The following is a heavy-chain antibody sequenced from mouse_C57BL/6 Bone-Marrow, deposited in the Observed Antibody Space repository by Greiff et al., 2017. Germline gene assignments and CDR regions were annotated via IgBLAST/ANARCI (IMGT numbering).Heavy chain of an antibody. CDR3: ARGGYDYTDYAMDY. CDR2: IDPSDSYT. CDR1: GYTFTSYW. V-gene: IGHV1-59*01. D-gene: IGHD2-4*01. J-gene: IGHJ4*01. Sequence: QVQLKQPGAELVRPGTSVKLSCKASGYTFTSYWMHWVKQRPGQGLEWIGVIDPSDSYTNYNQKFKGKATLTVDTSSSTAYMQLSSLTSEDSAVYYCARGGYDYTDYAMDYWGQGTSVTVSS.